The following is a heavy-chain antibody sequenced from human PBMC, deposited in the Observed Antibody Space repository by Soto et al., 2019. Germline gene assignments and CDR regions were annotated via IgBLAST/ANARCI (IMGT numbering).Heavy chain of an antibody. CDR3: ARYRREAVAGYTLDN. J-gene: IGHJ4*02. Sequence: SETLSLTCAVSGGSINTYHWSWVRQPPGKGLEWIGNIHHSGSTNYNPSLNSRVTISIDTSKNKLSLWLNSMTAADTAVYYCARYRREAVAGYTLDNWGQGMLVTVSS. V-gene: IGHV4-59*10. CDR2: IHHSGST. D-gene: IGHD6-13*01. CDR1: GGSINTYH.